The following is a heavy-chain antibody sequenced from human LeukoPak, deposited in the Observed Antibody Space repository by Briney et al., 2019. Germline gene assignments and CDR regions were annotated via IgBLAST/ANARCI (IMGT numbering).Heavy chain of an antibody. Sequence: PGGSLRLSCAASGFTFSSYAMNWVRQAPGKGLEWVSAISGRDSSTYYADSVKGRFTISRDNSKNTLYLQMNSLRAGDTAVYYCAKIRPPAYDIWGQGTMVTVSS. J-gene: IGHJ3*02. D-gene: IGHD3-3*02. V-gene: IGHV3-23*01. CDR2: ISGRDSST. CDR1: GFTFSSYA. CDR3: AKIRPPAYDI.